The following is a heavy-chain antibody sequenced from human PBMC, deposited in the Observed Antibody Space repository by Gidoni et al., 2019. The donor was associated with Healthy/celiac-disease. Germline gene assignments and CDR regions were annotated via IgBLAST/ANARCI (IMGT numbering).Heavy chain of an antibody. Sequence: QVQLVQSGAEVKKPGAPVTVSCKASGYTFTSYYMPWVRQAPGQGLEWMGIINPSGGSTSYAQKFQGRVTMTRDTSTSTVYMELSSLRSEDTAVYYCARDTPSRLGGVENYYYGMDVWGQGTTVTVS. CDR2: INPSGGST. D-gene: IGHD1-26*01. CDR3: ARDTPSRLGGVENYYYGMDV. J-gene: IGHJ6*02. CDR1: GYTFTSYY. V-gene: IGHV1-46*01.